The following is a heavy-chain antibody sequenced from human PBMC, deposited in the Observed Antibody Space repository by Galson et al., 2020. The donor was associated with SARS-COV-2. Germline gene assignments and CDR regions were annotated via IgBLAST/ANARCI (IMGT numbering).Heavy chain of an antibody. CDR3: ARHPRIVLEVGHYSDGMDV. D-gene: IGHD3-22*01. CDR2: INPNTGRT. Sequence: ASVKVSCKASGYTFDGFFMHWVRQAPGQGLEWMGWINPNTGRTDYAEKFQGRVTVTRDTPINTAYMELSSLTSDDTAVYYCARHPRIVLEVGHYSDGMDVWGQGTTVTVSS. V-gene: IGHV1-2*02. J-gene: IGHJ6*02. CDR1: GYTFDGFF.